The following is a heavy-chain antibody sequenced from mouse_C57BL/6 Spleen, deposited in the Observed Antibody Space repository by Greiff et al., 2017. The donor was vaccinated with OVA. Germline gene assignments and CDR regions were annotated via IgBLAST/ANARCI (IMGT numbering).Heavy chain of an antibody. J-gene: IGHJ1*03. CDR3: ARLYGSSDWYFDV. CDR1: GFNIKDYY. D-gene: IGHD1-1*01. V-gene: IGHV14-2*01. Sequence: EVQLVESGAELVKPGASVKLSCTASGFNIKDYYMHWVKQRTERGLEWIGRIDPEDGETKYAPKFQGKATITADTSSNTAYLQLSSLTSEDTAVYYCARLYGSSDWYFDVWGTGTTVTVSS. CDR2: IDPEDGET.